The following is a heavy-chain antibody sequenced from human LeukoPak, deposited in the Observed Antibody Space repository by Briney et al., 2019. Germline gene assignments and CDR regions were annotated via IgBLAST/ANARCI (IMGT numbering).Heavy chain of an antibody. Sequence: GGSLRLSCAASGLTFSDYYMSWIRQAPGKGLEWVSYISSSGSTIYYADSVKGRFTISRDNAKNSLYLQMNSLRAEDTAVYYCAKPYSSSWGDFDYWGQGTLVTVSS. J-gene: IGHJ4*02. CDR1: GLTFSDYY. D-gene: IGHD6-13*01. CDR2: ISSSGSTI. V-gene: IGHV3-11*01. CDR3: AKPYSSSWGDFDY.